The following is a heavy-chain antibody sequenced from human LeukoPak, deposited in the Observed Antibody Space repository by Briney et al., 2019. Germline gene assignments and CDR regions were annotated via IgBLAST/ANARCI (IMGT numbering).Heavy chain of an antibody. V-gene: IGHV3-30*03. CDR1: GFTFSSSG. Sequence: GGSLRLSCAASGFTFSSSGMHWVRQAPGKGLEWVAVISYDGSNKYYADSVKGRFTFSRDNSKNTLYLQMNSLRAEDTAVYYCTGDNFDSSVKFDYWGQGTLVTVSS. D-gene: IGHD3-22*01. CDR3: TGDNFDSSVKFDY. J-gene: IGHJ4*02. CDR2: ISYDGSNK.